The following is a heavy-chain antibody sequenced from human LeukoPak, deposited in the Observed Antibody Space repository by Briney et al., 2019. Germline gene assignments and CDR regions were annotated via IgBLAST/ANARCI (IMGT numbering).Heavy chain of an antibody. D-gene: IGHD1-7*01. CDR3: ARDRDNWNSGWFDP. J-gene: IGHJ5*02. V-gene: IGHV3-21*01. CDR2: ISFSRGNT. Sequence: GGSLRLSCAASGFTFSSYNMIWVRQAPGKGLEWVSSISFSRGNTYYADSVKGRFTISRDNAKNSLYLQMNSLRAEDTAVYYCARDRDNWNSGWFDPWGQGTLVTVSS. CDR1: GFTFSSYN.